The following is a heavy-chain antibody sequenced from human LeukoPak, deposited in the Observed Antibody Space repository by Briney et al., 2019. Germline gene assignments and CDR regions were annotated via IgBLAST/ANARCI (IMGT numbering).Heavy chain of an antibody. J-gene: IGHJ4*02. CDR1: GGTSNSHA. D-gene: IGHD6-19*01. V-gene: IGHV1-69*04. Sequence: SVKVSCKASGGTSNSHAISWVRQAPGQGLEWMGRIIPNLGTTNRAQNFQDRVTLTADKSTNTAYMELTSLTSDDTAVYYCAREFISGWSSISDYWGQGTLVTVSS. CDR3: AREFISGWSSISDY. CDR2: IIPNLGTT.